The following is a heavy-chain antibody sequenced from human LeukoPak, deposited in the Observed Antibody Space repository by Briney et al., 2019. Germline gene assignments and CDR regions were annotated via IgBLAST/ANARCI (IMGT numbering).Heavy chain of an antibody. Sequence: GGSLRLSCAASGFTFSSFWIYWVRRAPGKGLVWVSRIKSDGSETLYADSVKGRFTISRDNAKNTLYLQMNSLRAEDSVVYYCARVRMGDDFNPFDYWGQGTPVTVSS. V-gene: IGHV3-74*01. CDR1: GFTFSSFW. CDR3: ARVRMGDDFNPFDY. CDR2: IKSDGSET. D-gene: IGHD3-16*01. J-gene: IGHJ4*02.